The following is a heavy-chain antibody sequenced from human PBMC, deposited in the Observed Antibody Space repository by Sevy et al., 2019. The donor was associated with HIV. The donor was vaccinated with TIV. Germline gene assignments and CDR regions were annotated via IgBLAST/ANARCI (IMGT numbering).Heavy chain of an antibody. CDR1: GFTFSNYW. Sequence: GGSLRLSCAASGFTFSNYWMTWVRQAPGKGLEWVANIKQDGSEKYYVDSVKGRFTISRDNVQNSLYLQMNSLRAEDTAVYCCARRGALDYWGQGTLVTVSS. J-gene: IGHJ4*02. CDR2: IKQDGSEK. V-gene: IGHV3-7*03. D-gene: IGHD5-12*01. CDR3: ARRGALDY.